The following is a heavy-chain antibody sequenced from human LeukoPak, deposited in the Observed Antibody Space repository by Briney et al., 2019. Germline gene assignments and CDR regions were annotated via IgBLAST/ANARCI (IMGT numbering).Heavy chain of an antibody. CDR2: INHSGST. V-gene: IGHV4-34*01. J-gene: IGHJ3*02. CDR1: GGSFSGYY. CDR3: ARDLRRNDAFDI. Sequence: SETLSLTCAVYGGSFSGYYWSWIRQPPGKGLEWIGEINHSGSTNYNPSLKSRVTISVDTSKNQFSLKLSSVTAADTAVYYCARDLRRNDAFDIWGQGTMVTVSS.